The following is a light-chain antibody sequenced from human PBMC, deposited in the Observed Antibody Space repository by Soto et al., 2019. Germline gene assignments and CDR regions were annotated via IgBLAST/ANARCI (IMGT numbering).Light chain of an antibody. J-gene: IGLJ1*01. CDR1: STDVGGFDY. V-gene: IGLV2-14*01. CDR2: EVS. Sequence: QSVLTQPASVSGSPGQSITISCTGTSTDVGGFDYVSWYQQHPGKAPKLMIFEVSDRPSGVSSRFSGSKSGNTASLTISGLHAEDEAHYYCSSFVGGNIYVFGTGTKVTVL. CDR3: SSFVGGNIYV.